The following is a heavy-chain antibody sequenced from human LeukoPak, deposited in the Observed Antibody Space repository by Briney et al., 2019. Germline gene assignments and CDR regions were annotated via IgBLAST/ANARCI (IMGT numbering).Heavy chain of an antibody. CDR1: GASISSYY. Sequence: SETLSLTCTVSGASISSYYWSWIRQPAGKGLEWIGRTYTSGSINYNPSLKSRLTLSVDTSKNQFSLKLSSVTAADTAVYYCATNGWYCLDHWGQGALVTVSS. V-gene: IGHV4-4*07. CDR3: ATNGWYCLDH. J-gene: IGHJ1*01. CDR2: TYTSGSI. D-gene: IGHD6-19*01.